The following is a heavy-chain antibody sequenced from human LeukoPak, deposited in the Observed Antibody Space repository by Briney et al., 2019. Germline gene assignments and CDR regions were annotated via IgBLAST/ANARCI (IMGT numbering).Heavy chain of an antibody. J-gene: IGHJ4*02. CDR1: GGSISSYY. V-gene: IGHV4-59*01. Sequence: SETLSLTCTVSGGSISSYYWSWIRQPPGKGLEWIGYIYYSGSTNYNPSLKSRATISVDTSKNQFSLKLSSVTAADTAVYYCARYYYDSSGYYEDYWGQGTLVTVSS. CDR2: IYYSGST. CDR3: ARYYYDSSGYYEDY. D-gene: IGHD3-22*01.